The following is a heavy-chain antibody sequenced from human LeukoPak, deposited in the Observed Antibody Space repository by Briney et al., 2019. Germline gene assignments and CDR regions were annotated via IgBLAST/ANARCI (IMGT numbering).Heavy chain of an antibody. CDR3: AKAYYDSSGYYSFDH. J-gene: IGHJ4*02. CDR2: ISGSGGST. CDR1: GFTFSSCA. D-gene: IGHD3-22*01. Sequence: PGGSLRLSCAASGFTFSSCAMSWVRQAPGKGLEWVSGISGSGGSTYYADSVKGRSTISRDNSKNTLYLQMNSLRAEDTAVYYCAKAYYDSSGYYSFDHWGQGTLVTVSS. V-gene: IGHV3-23*01.